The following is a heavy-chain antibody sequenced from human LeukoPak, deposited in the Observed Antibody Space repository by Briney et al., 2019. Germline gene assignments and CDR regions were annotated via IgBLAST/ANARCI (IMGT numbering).Heavy chain of an antibody. V-gene: IGHV4-34*01. J-gene: IGHJ5*02. CDR1: GGSFSGYY. Sequence: SETLSLTCAVYGGSFSGYYWSWIRQPPGKGLEWIGEINQSGGTNHNPSLQSRVTIAVDTSKNQFSLKLRSVNAADTAVYYCARGPRRNIRVAASGWFDPWGQGTLVTVSS. CDR2: INQSGGT. D-gene: IGHD2-15*01. CDR3: ARGPRRNIRVAASGWFDP.